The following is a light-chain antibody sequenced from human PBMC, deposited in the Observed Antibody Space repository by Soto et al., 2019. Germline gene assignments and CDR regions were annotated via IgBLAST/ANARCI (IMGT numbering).Light chain of an antibody. J-gene: IGKJ4*01. CDR3: QQYNQWPLT. V-gene: IGKV3-15*01. CDR1: QSVSNS. Sequence: EKVMTQSPATLSVSAGERASLSCRASQSVSNSLAWYQQKPGQAPRRLIYDASTRATGIPARFSGSASGTEFTLTISSLQSEDSAVYYCQQYNQWPLTFGGGTKVEIK. CDR2: DAS.